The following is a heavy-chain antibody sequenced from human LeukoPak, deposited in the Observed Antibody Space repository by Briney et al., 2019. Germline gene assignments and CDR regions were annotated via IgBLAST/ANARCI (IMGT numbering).Heavy chain of an antibody. CDR2: INQDGSEK. V-gene: IGHV3-7*04. J-gene: IGHJ4*02. CDR3: ARDVPYSSTWYAFAN. CDR1: GFTSTTYW. Sequence: GGSLRLSCAASGFTSTTYWMNWVRQAPGKGLDWVASINQDGSEKYYVDSVKGRFSVSRDNAKNTLNLQMNSLRAEDTAVYYCARDVPYSSTWYAFANWGQGTLVTVSS. D-gene: IGHD6-13*01.